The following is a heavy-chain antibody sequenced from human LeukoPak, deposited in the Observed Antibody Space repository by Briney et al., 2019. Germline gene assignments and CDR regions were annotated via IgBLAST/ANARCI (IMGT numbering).Heavy chain of an antibody. CDR3: ASANPPYYYDSSGYLPSDN. CDR1: GYTFTSYG. CDR2: ISAYNGNT. V-gene: IGHV1-18*01. J-gene: IGHJ4*02. Sequence: ASVKVSCKASGYTFTSYGISWVRQAPGQGLEWMGWISAYNGNTNYAQKLQGRVTMTTDTSTSTAYMELRSLRSDDTAVYYCASANPPYYYDSSGYLPSDNWGQGTLVTVSS. D-gene: IGHD3-22*01.